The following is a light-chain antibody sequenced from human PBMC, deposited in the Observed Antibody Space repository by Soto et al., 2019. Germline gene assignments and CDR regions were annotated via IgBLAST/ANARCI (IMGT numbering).Light chain of an antibody. Sequence: EIVMTQSPATLSVSPGERATLSCRANQSVGSNLAWYQQKPGQPPRLLIYETSTRSTGIPPRFSGSGSGTDFTLTISSLQSEDFAIYYCKQYKSWSPITFGQGTRLDIK. CDR1: QSVGSN. V-gene: IGKV3-15*01. CDR2: ETS. J-gene: IGKJ5*01. CDR3: KQYKSWSPIT.